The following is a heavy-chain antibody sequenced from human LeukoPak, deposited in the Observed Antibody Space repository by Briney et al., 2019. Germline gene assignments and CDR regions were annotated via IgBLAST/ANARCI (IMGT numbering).Heavy chain of an antibody. CDR3: ARDGLVDAFDI. Sequence: SETLSLTCTVSGGSISSFYWSWIRQPPGKGLEWIGYIYYSGSTNYNPSLKSRVTISVDTSKNQFSLKLSSVTAADTAVYYCARDGLVDAFDIWGQGTMVTVSS. D-gene: IGHD6-19*01. V-gene: IGHV4-59*01. CDR1: GGSISSFY. CDR2: IYYSGST. J-gene: IGHJ3*02.